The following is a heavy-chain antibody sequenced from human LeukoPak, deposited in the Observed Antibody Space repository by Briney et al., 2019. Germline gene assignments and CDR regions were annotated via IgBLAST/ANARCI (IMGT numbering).Heavy chain of an antibody. D-gene: IGHD3-22*01. CDR1: GGSISSYY. Sequence: SETLSLTCTVSGGSISSYYWSWIRQPPGKGLEWIEYTYYSGSTNYNPSLKSRVTISVDTSKNQFSLKLSSVTAADTAVYYCARYDYYDSSGYFTGPFFDYWGQGTLVTVSS. V-gene: IGHV4-59*01. J-gene: IGHJ4*02. CDR3: ARYDYYDSSGYFTGPFFDY. CDR2: TYYSGST.